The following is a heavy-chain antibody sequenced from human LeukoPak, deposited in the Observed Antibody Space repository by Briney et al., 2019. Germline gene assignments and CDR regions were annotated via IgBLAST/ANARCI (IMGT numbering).Heavy chain of an antibody. D-gene: IGHD3-22*01. CDR3: ASVPDDASGNSRYYFKT. CDR1: GFRLDAFG. CDR2: IEWNGGRR. J-gene: IGHJ4*02. V-gene: IGHV3-20*04. Sequence: PGGSLRLSCAASGFRLDAFGMSWVRQVPGKGLEWVSGIEWNGGRREHADSVKGRFTISRDNAKNSLYLQMKNLRAEDTALYYCASVPDDASGNSRYYFKTWGQGTLVTVSS.